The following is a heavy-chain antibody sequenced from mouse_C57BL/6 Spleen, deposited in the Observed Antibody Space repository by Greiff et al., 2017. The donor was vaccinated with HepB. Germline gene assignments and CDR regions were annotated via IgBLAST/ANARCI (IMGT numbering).Heavy chain of an antibody. J-gene: IGHJ2*01. CDR2: ISYDGSN. D-gene: IGHD2-5*01. CDR1: GYSITSGYY. V-gene: IGHV3-6*01. Sequence: EVQLQESGPGLVKPSQSLSLTCSVTGYSITSGYYWNWIRQFPGNKLEWMGYISYDGSNNYNPSLKNRISITRDTSKNQFFLKLNSVTTEDTATYYCARHYSNPFDYWGQGTTLTVSS. CDR3: ARHYSNPFDY.